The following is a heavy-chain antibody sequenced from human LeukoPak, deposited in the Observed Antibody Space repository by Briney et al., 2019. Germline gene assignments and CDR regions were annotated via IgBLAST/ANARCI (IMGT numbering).Heavy chain of an antibody. CDR3: ARPRSSGWYYFDY. CDR2: INPNSGGT. J-gene: IGHJ4*02. V-gene: IGHV1-2*02. Sequence: ASVKVSCKASGYRFINYGLSWMRQAPGQGLEWMGWINPNSGGTNYAQKFQGRVTMTRDTSISTAYMELSRLRSDDTAVYYCARPRSSGWYYFDYWGQGTLVTVSS. D-gene: IGHD6-19*01. CDR1: GYRFINYG.